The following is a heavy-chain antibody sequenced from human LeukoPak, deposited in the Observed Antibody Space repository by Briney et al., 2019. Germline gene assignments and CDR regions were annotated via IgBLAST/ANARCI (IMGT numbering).Heavy chain of an antibody. CDR2: INHSGST. J-gene: IGHJ5*02. V-gene: IGHV4-34*01. D-gene: IGHD2-2*01. CDR3: ARNGPRYCSSTSCSLNWFDP. Sequence: SETLSLTCAVYGGSFSGYYWSWIRQPPGKGLEWIGEINHSGSTNDNPSLKSRVTISVDTSKNQFSLMLSSVTAADTAVYYCARNGPRYCSSTSCSLNWFDPWGQGTLVTVSS. CDR1: GGSFSGYY.